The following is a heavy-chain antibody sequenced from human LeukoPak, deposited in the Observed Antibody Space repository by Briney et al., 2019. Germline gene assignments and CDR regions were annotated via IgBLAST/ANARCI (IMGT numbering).Heavy chain of an antibody. V-gene: IGHV3-30-3*01. J-gene: IGHJ4*02. CDR2: ISYDGSNK. D-gene: IGHD5-12*01. Sequence: GGSLRLSCAASGFTFSSYAMHWVRQAPGKGLEWVAVISYDGSNKYYADSVKGRFTISRDNAKNSLYLQMNSLRAEDTAVYYCARDGYSGYGFDSWGQGTLVTVSS. CDR1: GFTFSSYA. CDR3: ARDGYSGYGFDS.